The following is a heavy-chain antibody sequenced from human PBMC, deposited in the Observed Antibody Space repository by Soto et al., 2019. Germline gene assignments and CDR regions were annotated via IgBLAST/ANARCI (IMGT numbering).Heavy chain of an antibody. CDR3: AKGRGGWRNYGLDV. CDR1: GFSFSRYA. CDR2: ISYDGRNE. D-gene: IGHD6-19*01. Sequence: QVKLVESGGGVVQPGRSLRLSCVASGFSFSRYAMDWVRQAPGKGLKWVAIISYDGRNEYYADSVKGRFTISRDNSKNTLYLQMNRLRPEDTAVYDCAKGRGGWRNYGLDVWGQGTTVTFSS. V-gene: IGHV3-30*18. J-gene: IGHJ6*02.